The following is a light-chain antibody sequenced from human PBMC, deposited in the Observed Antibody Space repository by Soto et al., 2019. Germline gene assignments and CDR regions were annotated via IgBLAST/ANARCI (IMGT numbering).Light chain of an antibody. V-gene: IGKV1-5*03. CDR2: KAS. CDR3: QKYNSYSRMYT. CDR1: QSISTW. J-gene: IGKJ2*01. Sequence: DIQMTQSPSTLSASVGDRVTITCRASQSISTWLAWYQQKPGKAPKVLIYKASSLESGVPSRFTGSGSGTEFTLTVSILQPDDFATYNCQKYNSYSRMYTFGQGTKLEIK.